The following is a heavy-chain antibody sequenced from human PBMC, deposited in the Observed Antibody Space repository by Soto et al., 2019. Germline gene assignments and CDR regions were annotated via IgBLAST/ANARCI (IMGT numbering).Heavy chain of an antibody. CDR2: ISSSGFA. CDR1: GFTFSDYF. V-gene: IGHV3-11*05. Sequence: QVQLVESGGVLVKPGGSLRLSCAASGFTFSDYFMSWLRQAPGKGLEWVSYISSSGFANYADSVKGRFTTSRDNAKNSLYLKTDSRRAEDTAVYYCARDSATTVVTSPYYWGQGNLVSVPS. J-gene: IGHJ4*02. D-gene: IGHD4-17*01. CDR3: ARDSATTVVTSPYY.